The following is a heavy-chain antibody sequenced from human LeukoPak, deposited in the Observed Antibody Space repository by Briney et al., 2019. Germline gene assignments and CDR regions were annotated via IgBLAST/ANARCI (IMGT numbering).Heavy chain of an antibody. CDR1: GFTVSNNY. J-gene: IGHJ4*02. Sequence: GGSLRLSCAASGFTVSNNYMTWVRQAPGKGLEWVSLISTGGSPYYTASVKGRFTISRDNSKNTLFLQMNSLRAEDTAVYYCVRGFRGYSFDYWGQGNLVTVSS. V-gene: IGHV3-53*01. CDR2: ISTGGSP. CDR3: VRGFRGYSFDY.